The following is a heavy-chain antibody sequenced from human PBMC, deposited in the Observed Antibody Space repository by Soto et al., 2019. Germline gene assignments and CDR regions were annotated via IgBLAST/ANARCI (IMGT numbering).Heavy chain of an antibody. Sequence: GESLKISCNGSGYTFTNYWICWVRQMPGKGLEWMGIIYPGDSGTKYNPSFQGQVTISADKSITTTYLQWSSLKASDTAIYYCAASIFYYGMDVWGQGTTVTVSS. CDR3: AASIFYYGMDV. CDR2: IYPGDSGT. V-gene: IGHV5-51*01. J-gene: IGHJ6*02. CDR1: GYTFTNYW.